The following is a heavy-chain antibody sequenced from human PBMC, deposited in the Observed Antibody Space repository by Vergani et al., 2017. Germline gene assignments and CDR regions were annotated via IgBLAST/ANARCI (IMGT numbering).Heavy chain of an antibody. J-gene: IGHJ4*02. Sequence: QVQLVESGGGVVQRGGSLRLSCATSGFTLSNYDMQWIRQGPGKGLEFVAFIQFDGSNQYYADSVKGRFTLSRDCSKNTLFLQMNSLRTDDTATYYCAKHFRGWGIDYWGQGPQVIVSS. V-gene: IGHV3-30*02. CDR3: AKHFRGWGIDY. D-gene: IGHD3-16*01. CDR1: GFTLSNYD. CDR2: IQFDGSNQ.